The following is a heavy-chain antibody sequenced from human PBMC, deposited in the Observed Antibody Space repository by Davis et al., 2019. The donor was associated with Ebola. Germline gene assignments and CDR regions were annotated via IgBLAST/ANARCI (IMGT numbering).Heavy chain of an antibody. CDR3: ARGRSLLYFDY. J-gene: IGHJ4*02. V-gene: IGHV1-2*06. Sequence: AASVKVSCKASGYTFTGYYMHWVRQAPGQGLEWMGRINHNSGGTNYAQKLQGRVTMTTDTSTSTAYMELRSLRSDDTAVYYCARGRSLLYFDYWGQGTLVTVSS. CDR2: INHNSGGT. CDR1: GYTFTGYY.